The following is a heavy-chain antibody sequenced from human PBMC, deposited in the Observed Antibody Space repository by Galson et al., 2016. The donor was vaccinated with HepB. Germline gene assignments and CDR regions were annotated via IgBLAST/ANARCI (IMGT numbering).Heavy chain of an antibody. CDR3: ARDGTPYYFDY. CDR1: GESFSGYY. CDR2: INHSGGT. D-gene: IGHD1-1*01. V-gene: IGHV4-34*01. Sequence: EPLSLTCAVSGESFSGYYWTWIRQPPGKGLEWIGEINHSGGTSYNPSLKSRVTISVETSKNHFSLNLSPVTAADTAVYYCARDGTPYYFDYWGQGTLVTVSS. J-gene: IGHJ4*02.